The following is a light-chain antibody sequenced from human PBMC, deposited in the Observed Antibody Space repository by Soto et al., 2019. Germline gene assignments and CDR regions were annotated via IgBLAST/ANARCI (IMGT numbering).Light chain of an antibody. J-gene: IGKJ3*01. CDR1: QGINSW. V-gene: IGKV1-12*01. Sequence: DLQMTQSPSSVSASVGDRVIITCRASQGINSWLAWYQQKPGKAPKLLIDAASSLQSGVPSRFSGSGSGTDFTLTITSLQPEDFATYYCHPAYIVPFTFGPGTKVDIK. CDR3: HPAYIVPFT. CDR2: AAS.